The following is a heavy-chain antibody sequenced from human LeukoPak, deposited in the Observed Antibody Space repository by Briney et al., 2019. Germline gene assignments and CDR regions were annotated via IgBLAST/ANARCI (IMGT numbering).Heavy chain of an antibody. J-gene: IGHJ6*01. CDR3: AKGQEYGDWAYYYYGMDV. CDR2: ISFDGGDK. D-gene: IGHD4-17*01. CDR1: GFSFISFS. Sequence: GGSLRLSCAASGFSFISFSMHWVRQAPGKGLQWVALISFDGGDKYYADSVKGRFTISRDNSKNTLYLQMNSVRAEDTAMYYCAKGQEYGDWAYYYYGMDVWGQGTTVTVSS. V-gene: IGHV3-30*18.